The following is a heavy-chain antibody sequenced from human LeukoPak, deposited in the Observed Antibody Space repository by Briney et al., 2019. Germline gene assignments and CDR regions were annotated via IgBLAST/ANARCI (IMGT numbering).Heavy chain of an antibody. J-gene: IGHJ4*02. CDR2: ISGSGGST. V-gene: IGHV3-23*01. CDR3: AKTRGYSGYGHFDY. D-gene: IGHD5-12*01. Sequence: PGGSLRLSCAASGFTFSSYAMSWVRQAPGKGLEWVSAISGSGGSTYYADSVKGRFTISRDNSKNTLYLQMNSLRAEDTAVYCCAKTRGYSGYGHFDYWGQGTLVTVSS. CDR1: GFTFSSYA.